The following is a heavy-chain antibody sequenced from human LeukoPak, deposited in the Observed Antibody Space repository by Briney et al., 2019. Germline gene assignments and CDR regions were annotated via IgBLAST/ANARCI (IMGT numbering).Heavy chain of an antibody. CDR2: ISSSGSTI. Sequence: GGSLRLSCAASGFTFSSYEMNWVRQAPGKGLEWVSYISSSGSTIYYADSVKGRFTISRDNAKNSLSLQMNSLRAEDTAVYYCATQQWLDGAYYFDYWGQGTLVTVSS. D-gene: IGHD6-19*01. CDR1: GFTFSSYE. V-gene: IGHV3-48*03. CDR3: ATQQWLDGAYYFDY. J-gene: IGHJ4*02.